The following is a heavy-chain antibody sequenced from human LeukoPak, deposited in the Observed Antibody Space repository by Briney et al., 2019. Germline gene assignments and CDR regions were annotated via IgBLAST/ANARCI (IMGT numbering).Heavy chain of an antibody. CDR2: ITGDGGAT. CDR1: GHNFVDAW. D-gene: IGHD6-19*01. CDR3: AKGKATSAVDWFDP. J-gene: IGHJ5*02. Sequence: GGSLRISCAVSGHNFVDAWMNWVRQAQGMGPEWVSTITGDGGATIYSDSVQGRLTISRDNSKNMVYLHLNSLRVDDTAVYFCAKGKATSAVDWFDPWGQGTLVTVSS. V-gene: IGHV3-23*01.